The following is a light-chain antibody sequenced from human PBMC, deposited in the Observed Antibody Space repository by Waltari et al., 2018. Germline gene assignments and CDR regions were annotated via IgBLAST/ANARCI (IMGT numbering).Light chain of an antibody. CDR1: GSDVGSYVY. CDR3: SSYTSSGTVI. Sequence: QSALPQPASVSGSPGQSITISCTGTGSDVGSYVYVSWYQQHPGKGPKLMIFDVSNRPSGVSNRFSGSKSGNTASLTISGLQAEDEGDYYCSSYTSSGTVIFGGGTKLTVL. CDR2: DVS. J-gene: IGLJ2*01. V-gene: IGLV2-14*03.